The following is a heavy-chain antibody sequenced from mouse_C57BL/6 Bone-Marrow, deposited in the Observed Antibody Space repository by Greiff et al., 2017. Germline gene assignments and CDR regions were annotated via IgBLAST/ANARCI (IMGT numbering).Heavy chain of an antibody. V-gene: IGHV14-4*01. CDR1: GFNIKDDY. CDR3: TTSRTTVEAY. D-gene: IGHD1-1*01. J-gene: IGHJ3*01. Sequence: VQLQQSGAELVRPGASVKLSCTASGFNIKDDYMHWVKQRPEQGLEWIGWIDPENGDTEYASKFQGKATITADTSSNTAYLQLSSLTSEDTAVYYCTTSRTTVEAYWGQGTLVTVSA. CDR2: IDPENGDT.